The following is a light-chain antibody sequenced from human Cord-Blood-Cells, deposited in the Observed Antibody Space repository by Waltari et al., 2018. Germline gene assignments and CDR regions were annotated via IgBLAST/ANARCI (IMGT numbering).Light chain of an antibody. CDR2: DNN. V-gene: IGLV1-51*01. CDR1: SSNIGKNY. Sequence: QSVFTQPPSVSAAPGQQVTLSCSGSSSNIGKNYVSWYQQLPGTAPKLLIYDNNKRPSGIPDRFSGSKSGTSATLGITGLQTGDEADYYCGTWDSSLSAVVFGGGTKLTVL. J-gene: IGLJ2*01. CDR3: GTWDSSLSAVV.